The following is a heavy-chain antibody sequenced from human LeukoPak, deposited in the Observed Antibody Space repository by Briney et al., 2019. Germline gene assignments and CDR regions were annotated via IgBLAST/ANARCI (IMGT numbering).Heavy chain of an antibody. CDR3: ARDRSQLLFPNYYYMDV. D-gene: IGHD2-2*01. CDR2: IYTSVGNT. J-gene: IGHJ6*03. V-gene: IGHV4-4*07. CDR1: RVSISSYS. Sequence: SETLSLTCTVSRVSISSYSWSWIRQPAGKGLEWIGRIYTSVGNTYYNPSLKSRVTISVGKSKNQFSLRLSSVTAADTAVYYCARDRSQLLFPNYYYMDVWGTGTTVTVSS.